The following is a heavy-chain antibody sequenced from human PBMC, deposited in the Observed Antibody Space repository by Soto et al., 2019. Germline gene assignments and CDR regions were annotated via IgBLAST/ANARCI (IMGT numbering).Heavy chain of an antibody. CDR1: GGSISSSSYY. J-gene: IGHJ6*02. CDR2: IYYSGST. D-gene: IGHD2-2*01. CDR3: ARHKLFPAAMGPYYYYGMDV. V-gene: IGHV4-39*01. Sequence: QLQLQESGPGLVKPSETLSLTCTVSGGSISSSSYYWGWIRQPPGKGLEWIGSIYYSGSTYYNPSIKSRFTISVDTSKNQFSPQLSSVTAADTAVYYCARHKLFPAAMGPYYYYGMDVWGQGTTVTVSS.